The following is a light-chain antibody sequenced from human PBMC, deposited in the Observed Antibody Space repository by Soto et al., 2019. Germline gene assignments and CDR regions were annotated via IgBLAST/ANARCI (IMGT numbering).Light chain of an antibody. Sequence: DIVMTQSPDSLAVSLGERATINCKSSQTVLDSFNNKDYLTWYQQKPGQPPKLLIYWASTREFGVPDRFSGSGSGTDFTLTISSLQAEDVAVYYCQQYYSTPRTFVHGTKVEIK. CDR3: QQYYSTPRT. CDR1: QTVLDSFNNKDY. V-gene: IGKV4-1*01. J-gene: IGKJ1*01. CDR2: WAS.